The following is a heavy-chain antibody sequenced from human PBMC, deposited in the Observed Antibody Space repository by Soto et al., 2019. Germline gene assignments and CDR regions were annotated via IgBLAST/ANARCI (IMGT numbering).Heavy chain of an antibody. CDR3: ARGQQYSSSGPVYFDY. Sequence: SETLSLTCTVSGGSISSYYRSWIRQPPGKGLEWIGYIYYSGSTNYNPSLKSRVTISVDTSKNQFSLKLSSVTAADTAVYYCARGQQYSSSGPVYFDYWGQGTLVTVSS. V-gene: IGHV4-59*01. CDR1: GGSISSYY. D-gene: IGHD6-6*01. CDR2: IYYSGST. J-gene: IGHJ4*02.